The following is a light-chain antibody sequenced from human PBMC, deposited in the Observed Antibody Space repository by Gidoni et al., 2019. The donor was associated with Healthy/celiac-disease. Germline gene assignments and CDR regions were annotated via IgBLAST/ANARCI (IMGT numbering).Light chain of an antibody. CDR3: QQRSNWPPSWT. Sequence: PGERATLSCRASQSVSSYLAWYQQNPGQAPRLLIYDASNRATGIPARFSGSGSGTDFTLTISSLEPEDFAVYYCQQRSNWPPSWTFGQXTKVEIK. V-gene: IGKV3-11*01. CDR1: QSVSSY. J-gene: IGKJ1*01. CDR2: DAS.